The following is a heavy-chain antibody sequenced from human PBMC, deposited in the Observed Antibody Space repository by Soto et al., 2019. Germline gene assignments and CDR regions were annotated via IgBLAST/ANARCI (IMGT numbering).Heavy chain of an antibody. D-gene: IGHD3-9*01. CDR2: ISGSGGST. CDR1: GFTFSSYA. Sequence: GGSLRLSCAASGFTFSSYAMSWVRQAPGKGLEWVSAISGSGGSTYYADSVKGRFTISRDNSKNTLYLQMNSLRAEDTAIYYFAKDGKYYNILTGYYNPLFDYWGQGTLVTVSS. J-gene: IGHJ4*02. V-gene: IGHV3-23*01. CDR3: AKDGKYYNILTGYYNPLFDY.